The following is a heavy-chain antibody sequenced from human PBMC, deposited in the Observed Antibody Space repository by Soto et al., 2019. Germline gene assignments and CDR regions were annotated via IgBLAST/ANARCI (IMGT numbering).Heavy chain of an antibody. J-gene: IGHJ5*02. D-gene: IGHD5-12*01. CDR2: IIPIFGPA. Sequence: GASVKVSCKASGGTFSSYAISWVRQAPGQGLEWMGGIIPIFGPANYAQKFQGRVTITADESPSTAYMELSSLRSEDTAVYYCAREGIEYSGYDYGPGGYGQSPSGFDPWGQGTLVTVSS. V-gene: IGHV1-69*13. CDR1: GGTFSSYA. CDR3: AREGIEYSGYDYGPGGYGQSPSGFDP.